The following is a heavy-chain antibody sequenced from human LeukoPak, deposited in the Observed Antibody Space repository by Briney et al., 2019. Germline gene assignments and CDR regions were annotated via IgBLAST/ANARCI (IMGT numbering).Heavy chain of an antibody. J-gene: IGHJ3*02. CDR1: GGTFSSYA. CDR3: ARGVGGGRVFAFDI. V-gene: IGHV1-69*05. D-gene: IGHD4-23*01. CDR2: IIPIFGTA. Sequence: SVKVSCKASGGTFSSYAISWVRQAPGQGLEWTGGIIPIFGTANYAQKFQGRVTITTDESTSTAYMELSSLRSEDTAVYYCARGVGGGRVFAFDIWGQGTMVTVSS.